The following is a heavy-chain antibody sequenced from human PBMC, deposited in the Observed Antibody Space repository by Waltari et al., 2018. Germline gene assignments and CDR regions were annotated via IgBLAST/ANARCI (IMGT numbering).Heavy chain of an antibody. CDR1: GYTFTGYY. V-gene: IGHV1-2*02. D-gene: IGHD3-10*01. Sequence: VQLVQSGAEVKKPGASVKVSCKASGYTFTGYYMHWVRQAPGHGLEWMGWINPNSGGTNYAQKFQGRVTMTRDTSISTAYMELSRLRSDDTAVYYCARDHYYGSGSYYNPDAFDIWGQGTMVTVSS. CDR2: INPNSGGT. CDR3: ARDHYYGSGSYYNPDAFDI. J-gene: IGHJ3*02.